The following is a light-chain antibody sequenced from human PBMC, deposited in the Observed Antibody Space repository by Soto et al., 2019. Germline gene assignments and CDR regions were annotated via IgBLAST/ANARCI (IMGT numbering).Light chain of an antibody. CDR3: LQHNSYPHT. V-gene: IGKV1-17*01. CDR1: QGIGND. J-gene: IGKJ4*01. Sequence: DIQMTQSPSSLSASVGDRVTITCRASQGIGNDLGWYQQKPGEAPKRLIYAASSLQSGVPSRFSGRGSGTESTLTISSLQPEDFATYYCLQHNSYPHTFGGGTKVEV. CDR2: AAS.